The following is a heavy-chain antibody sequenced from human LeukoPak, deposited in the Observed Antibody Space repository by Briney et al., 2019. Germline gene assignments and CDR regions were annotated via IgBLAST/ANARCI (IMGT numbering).Heavy chain of an antibody. CDR2: IIPIFGTA. Sequence: SVKVSCKASGGTFSSYAISWVRQAPGQGLEWVGRIIPIFGTANYAQKFQGRVTITTDESTSTAYMELSSLRSEDTAVYYCARSNYDFWSGYRIYYFDYWGQGTLVTVSS. D-gene: IGHD3-3*01. V-gene: IGHV1-69*05. CDR1: GGTFSSYA. J-gene: IGHJ4*02. CDR3: ARSNYDFWSGYRIYYFDY.